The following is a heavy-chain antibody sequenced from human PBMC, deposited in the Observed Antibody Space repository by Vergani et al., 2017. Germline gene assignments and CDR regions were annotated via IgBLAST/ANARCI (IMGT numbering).Heavy chain of an antibody. CDR1: GGSISSSSYY. Sequence: QLQLQESGPGLVKPSETLSLPCTFSGGSISSSSYYWGWIRQPPGNGLEWIGRIYYSGITYNNPSLKSRVTISVAAAKNQFSLKLSSVTAADTAVYYCATPQFLEWERKAFDIWGQGTMVTVSS. D-gene: IGHD3-3*01. V-gene: IGHV4-39*01. J-gene: IGHJ3*02. CDR2: IYYSGIT. CDR3: ATPQFLEWERKAFDI.